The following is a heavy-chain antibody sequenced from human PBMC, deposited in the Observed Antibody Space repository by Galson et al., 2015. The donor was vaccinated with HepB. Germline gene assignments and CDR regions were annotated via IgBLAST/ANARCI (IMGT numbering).Heavy chain of an antibody. J-gene: IGHJ6*02. CDR1: GFTFSSYS. Sequence: SLRLSCAASGFTFSSYSMNWVHQAPGKGLEWVSSISSSSSYIYYADSVKGRFTISRDNAKNSLYLQMNSLRAEDTAVYYCARGLPVMTTSGMDVWGQGTTVTVSS. CDR2: ISSSSSYI. V-gene: IGHV3-21*01. D-gene: IGHD4-17*01. CDR3: ARGLPVMTTSGMDV.